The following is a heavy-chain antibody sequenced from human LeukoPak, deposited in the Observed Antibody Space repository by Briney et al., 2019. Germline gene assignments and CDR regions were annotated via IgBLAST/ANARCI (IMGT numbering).Heavy chain of an antibody. CDR3: ARGLRNYYGSGSGFDP. D-gene: IGHD3-10*01. V-gene: IGHV4-39*07. CDR2: IYYSGST. J-gene: IGHJ5*02. CDR1: GGSISSSSYY. Sequence: SETLSLTCTVSGGSISSSSYYWGWIRQPPGKGLEWIGSIYYSGSTNYNPSLKSRVTISVDTSKNQFSLKLSSVTAADTAVYYCARGLRNYYGSGSGFDPWGQGTLVTVSS.